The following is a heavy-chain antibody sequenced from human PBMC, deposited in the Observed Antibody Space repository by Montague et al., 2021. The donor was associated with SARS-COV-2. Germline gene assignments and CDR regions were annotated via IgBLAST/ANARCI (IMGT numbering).Heavy chain of an antibody. D-gene: IGHD5-12*01. V-gene: IGHV4-34*01. Sequence: SETLSLTCAVYGGSFSDYHWTWIRQSPGGGLEWIGQINYCGSTXXXPSXXXRVTISVDTSQNQFSLNLSSVTAADTAVYYCARSRSLGSGLSFPSWYFDDWGQGTLVTVTP. CDR1: GGSFSDYH. CDR3: ARSRSLGSGLSFPSWYFDD. J-gene: IGHJ4*02. CDR2: INYCGST.